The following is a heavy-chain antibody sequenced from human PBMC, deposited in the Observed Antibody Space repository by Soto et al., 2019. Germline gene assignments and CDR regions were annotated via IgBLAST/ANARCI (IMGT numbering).Heavy chain of an antibody. CDR3: ARQLPLDYEIVKVWLDP. CDR1: GYTFTTYG. V-gene: IGHV1-18*01. J-gene: IGHJ5*02. D-gene: IGHD3-16*01. Sequence: QVQLVQSGAEVKKPGASVKVSCKASGYTFTTYGISWVRQAPGQGLEWMGWISAYNGNTNYAQKLQGRVTMTKDTDPSTGYKELRRLRSDDTAVYYCARQLPLDYEIVKVWLDPWGQGTLVTVSS. CDR2: ISAYNGNT.